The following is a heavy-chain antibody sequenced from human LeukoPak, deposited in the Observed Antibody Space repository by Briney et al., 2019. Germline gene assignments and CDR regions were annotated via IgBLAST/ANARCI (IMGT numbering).Heavy chain of an antibody. CDR1: GFIFSNDA. D-gene: IGHD3-10*01. Sequence: GRSLRLSCAASGFIFSNDAMHWVRQAPGKGLEWVSGIGGGGSSAYYADSVKGRFTISRDHSKSTLYLQMNSLRAEDTAVYYCAKDLGGFGELDYWGQGTLVTVSS. CDR2: IGGGGSSA. CDR3: AKDLGGFGELDY. J-gene: IGHJ4*02. V-gene: IGHV3-23*01.